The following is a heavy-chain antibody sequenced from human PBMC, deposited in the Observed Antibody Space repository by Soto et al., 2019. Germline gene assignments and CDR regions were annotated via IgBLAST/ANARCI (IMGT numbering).Heavy chain of an antibody. CDR3: AKDRKVGYSSSRDYYYYGMDV. CDR2: ISYDGSNK. V-gene: IGHV3-30*18. Sequence: GGSLRLSCAASGFTFSSYGMHWVRQAPGKGLEWVAVISYDGSNKYYADSVKGRFTISRDNSKNTLYLQMNSLRAEDTAVYYCAKDRKVGYSSSRDYYYYGMDVWGQGTTVTVSS. D-gene: IGHD6-6*01. CDR1: GFTFSSYG. J-gene: IGHJ6*02.